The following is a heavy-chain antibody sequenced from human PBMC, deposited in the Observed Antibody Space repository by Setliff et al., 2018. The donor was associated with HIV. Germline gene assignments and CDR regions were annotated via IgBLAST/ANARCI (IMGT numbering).Heavy chain of an antibody. CDR2: MCHGGNNT. J-gene: IGHJ3*02. V-gene: IGHV4-38-2*01. CDR1: GYSISSDYC. D-gene: IGHD1-26*01. CDR3: ARLGYSGSLVGAFDI. Sequence: SETLSLTCGVSGYSISSDYCWGWIRQPPGKGLEWIGNMCHGGNNTNYNPSFKSRVTISVDTSKNQFSLNLTSVTAADTAVYYCARLGYSGSLVGAFDIWGQGTMVTVSS.